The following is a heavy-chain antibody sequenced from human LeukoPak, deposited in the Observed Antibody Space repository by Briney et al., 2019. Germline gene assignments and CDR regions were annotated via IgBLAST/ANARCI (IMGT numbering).Heavy chain of an antibody. D-gene: IGHD3-22*01. CDR3: TAHYYDSSGYYLYYFDY. V-gene: IGHV3-15*07. CDR1: GFTFSNAW. Sequence: GGSLRPSCAASGFTFSNAWMNWVRQAPGKGLEWVGRIKSKTDGGTTDYAAPVKGRFTISRDDSKNTLYLQMNSLKTEDTAVYYCTAHYYDSSGYYLYYFDYWGQGTLVTVSS. J-gene: IGHJ4*02. CDR2: IKSKTDGGTT.